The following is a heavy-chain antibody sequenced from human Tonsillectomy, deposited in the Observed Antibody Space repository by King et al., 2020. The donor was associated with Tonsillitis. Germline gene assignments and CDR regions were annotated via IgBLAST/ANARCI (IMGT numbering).Heavy chain of an antibody. V-gene: IGHV3-23*04. CDR1: GFTFSSYA. CDR3: AREGNIVAAINYFDF. Sequence: VQLVESGEDLVQPGGSLRLSCVASGFTFSSYAMSWVRQAPGKGLEWVSVISGSGDTTYYADSAKGRFSISRDNSKNTLYVQMNSLRAEDTAVYYCAREGNIVAAINYFDFWGQGALVTVSS. J-gene: IGHJ4*02. D-gene: IGHD5-12*01. CDR2: ISGSGDTT.